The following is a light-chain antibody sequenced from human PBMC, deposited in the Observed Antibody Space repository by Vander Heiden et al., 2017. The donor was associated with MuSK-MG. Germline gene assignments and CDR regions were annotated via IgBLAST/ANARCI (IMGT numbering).Light chain of an antibody. CDR2: DVT. CDR3: LSYTTTGAWV. V-gene: IGLV2-14*01. Sequence: QSALTQPASVSRSPGQSITISCTGTSSDVGGYDYVSWYQQYPDKAPKRMMYDVTKRPSGVSDHFSGSKSGNTASLTISGLQAEDEADYYCLSYTTTGAWVFGGGTKLTVL. J-gene: IGLJ3*02. CDR1: SSDVGGYDY.